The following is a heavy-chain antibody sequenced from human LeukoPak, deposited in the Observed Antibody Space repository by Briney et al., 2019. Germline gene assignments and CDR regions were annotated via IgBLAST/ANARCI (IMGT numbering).Heavy chain of an antibody. Sequence: GGSLRLSCAASGFTHSSNYMSWVRQAPGRGLEWVAVIYSGGSTYYADSVKGRFTISRDNSKNTLYLQMDSLRTEDTAVYYCAREGPGNRGPLDYWGQGTLVTVSS. CDR3: AREGPGNRGPLDY. CDR1: GFTHSSNY. J-gene: IGHJ4*02. V-gene: IGHV3-53*05. CDR2: IYSGGST. D-gene: IGHD3-10*01.